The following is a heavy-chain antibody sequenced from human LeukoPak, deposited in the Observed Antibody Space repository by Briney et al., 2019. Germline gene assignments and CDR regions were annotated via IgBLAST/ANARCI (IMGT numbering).Heavy chain of an antibody. V-gene: IGHV3-33*08. Sequence: GGSLRLSCAASGFTFSSYSMNWVRQAPGKGLEWVAVIWYDGSNKYYADSVKGRFTISRDNSKNTLYLQMNSLRAEDTAVYYCARDRSRYFDYWGQGTLVTVSS. J-gene: IGHJ4*02. CDR1: GFTFSSYS. D-gene: IGHD2-2*01. CDR3: ARDRSRYFDY. CDR2: IWYDGSNK.